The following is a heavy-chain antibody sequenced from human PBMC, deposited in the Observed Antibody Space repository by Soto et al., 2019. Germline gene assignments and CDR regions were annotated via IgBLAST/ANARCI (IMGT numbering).Heavy chain of an antibody. V-gene: IGHV1-18*01. CDR1: GYTFTSYG. CDR3: ARTGYQLLSYGRNDY. J-gene: IGHJ4*02. Sequence: ASVKVSCKASGYTFTSYGISLVRQAPGQGLEWMGXIXAXXXNXNXAXKXXXXVTMTTDTSTSTAYMELRRLRSDDTAVYYCARTGYQLLSYGRNDYWGQGTLVTVSS. CDR2: IXAXXXNX. D-gene: IGHD2-2*01.